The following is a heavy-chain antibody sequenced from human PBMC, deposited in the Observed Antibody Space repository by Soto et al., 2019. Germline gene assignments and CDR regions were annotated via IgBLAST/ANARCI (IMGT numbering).Heavy chain of an antibody. J-gene: IGHJ6*02. CDR1: GGSVSSDSFY. CDR3: AASAPPATNYYYAMDV. CDR2: FYDSGST. V-gene: IGHV4-61*01. Sequence: PSETLSLTCTVSGGSVSSDSFYWRWIRRPPGKGLEWIGYFYDSGSTNYNPSLRSRVTMSVDTSKNQFSLKLSSVTAADTAVYYCAASAPPATNYYYAMDVWGQGTTVTVS. D-gene: IGHD5-12*01.